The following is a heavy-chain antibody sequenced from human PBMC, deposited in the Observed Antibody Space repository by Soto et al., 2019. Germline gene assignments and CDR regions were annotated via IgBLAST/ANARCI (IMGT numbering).Heavy chain of an antibody. V-gene: IGHV4-30-2*01. Sequence: QLQLQESGSGVVKPSQTLSLTCAVSGGSVSSGVFSWNWIRQPPGQGLEWIRYISNVGSPTSTPSIRGRVSISVDRSTNGISLNLTSMTPADTAVDCCARGHYYYEMDVWGQGTTVTVSS. CDR1: GGSVSSGVFS. CDR2: ISNVGSP. CDR3: ARGHYYYEMDV. J-gene: IGHJ6*02.